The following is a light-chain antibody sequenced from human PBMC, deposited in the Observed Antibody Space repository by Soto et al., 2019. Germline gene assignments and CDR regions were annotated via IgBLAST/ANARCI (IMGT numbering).Light chain of an antibody. J-gene: IGKJ2*01. V-gene: IGKV1-39*01. CDR1: QPISNY. CDR2: AAS. Sequence: DIQMTQSPSSLSASVGDRVTITCRASQPISNYLNWYQQKPGKAPKFLISAASTLQSGVPSRFSGYGSGTDFTLAISSLHPDDFATYCCQQSYTFPFTFGQGTKLDIK. CDR3: QQSYTFPFT.